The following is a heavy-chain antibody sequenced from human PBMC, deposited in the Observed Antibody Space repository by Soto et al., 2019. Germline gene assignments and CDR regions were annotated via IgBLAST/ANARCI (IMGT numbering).Heavy chain of an antibody. CDR2: ISWDSATV. J-gene: IGHJ5*02. Sequence: PGGSLRLSCSASGFTFDDCAMHWVRQAPGKGPEWVSGISWDSATVGYAESVKGRFTITRDDAKNSLYLQMDSLRREDTALYYCVQERYPTMATPLDHWGQGTLVTVSS. V-gene: IGHV3-9*01. D-gene: IGHD3-9*01. CDR3: VQERYPTMATPLDH. CDR1: GFTFDDCA.